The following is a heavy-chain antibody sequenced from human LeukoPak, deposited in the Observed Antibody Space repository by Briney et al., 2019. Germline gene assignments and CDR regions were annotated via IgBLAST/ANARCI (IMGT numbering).Heavy chain of an antibody. CDR3: AKPYSSSWYFDY. D-gene: IGHD6-13*01. J-gene: IGHJ4*02. CDR2: IRYDGSNK. Sequence: PGGSLRLSCAASGFTFSSYGMHWVRQAPGKGLEWVAFIRYDGSNKYYADSVKGRFTISRDNSKNTLYLQMNSLRAEDTAVYYCAKPYSSSWYFDYWGQGTLVTVSS. V-gene: IGHV3-30*02. CDR1: GFTFSSYG.